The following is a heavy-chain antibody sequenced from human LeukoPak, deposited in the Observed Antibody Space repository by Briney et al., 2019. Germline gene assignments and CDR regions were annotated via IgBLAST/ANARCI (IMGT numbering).Heavy chain of an antibody. Sequence: GGSLRLSCAAFGFTFSSYSMNWVRQAPGKGLEWVSSISSSSSYIYYADSVKGRFTISRDNAKNSLYLQMNSLRAEDTAVYYCARSTTFRCSSTSCGFDYWGQGTLVTVSS. V-gene: IGHV3-21*01. D-gene: IGHD2-2*01. CDR2: ISSSSSYI. CDR3: ARSTTFRCSSTSCGFDY. CDR1: GFTFSSYS. J-gene: IGHJ4*02.